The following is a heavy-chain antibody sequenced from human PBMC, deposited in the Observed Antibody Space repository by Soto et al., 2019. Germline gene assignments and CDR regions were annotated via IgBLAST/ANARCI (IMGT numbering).Heavy chain of an antibody. CDR1: GGSISSSSYY. CDR2: IYYSGST. Sequence: PSETLSLTCTVSGGSISSSSYYWGWIRQPPGKGLEWIGSIYYSGSTYYNPSLKSRVTISVDTSKNQFSLKLSSVTAADTAVYYCASRTNIVATIQVDYWGQGTLVTVSS. J-gene: IGHJ4*02. CDR3: ASRTNIVATIQVDY. D-gene: IGHD5-12*01. V-gene: IGHV4-39*01.